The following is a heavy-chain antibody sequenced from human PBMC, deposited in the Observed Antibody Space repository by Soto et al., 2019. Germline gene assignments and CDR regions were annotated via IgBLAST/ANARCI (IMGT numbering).Heavy chain of an antibody. Sequence: EVQLLESGGGLAQPGGSLRLSCAASGFTFSSYVMSWVRQAPGKGLDWVSSVSTSGVTYYADSVKGRFTSSRDNSKNTLYLQLNSLRAEDTAVYYCAKNYQFDSWGQGTRVTVSS. V-gene: IGHV3-23*01. CDR3: AKNYQFDS. J-gene: IGHJ4*02. CDR2: VSTSGVT. D-gene: IGHD2-2*01. CDR1: GFTFSSYV.